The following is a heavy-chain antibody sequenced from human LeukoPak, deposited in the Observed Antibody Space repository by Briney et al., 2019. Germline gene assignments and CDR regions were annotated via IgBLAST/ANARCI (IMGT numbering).Heavy chain of an antibody. Sequence: SETLSLTCTVSGGSISSSIYYWGWIRQPPGKGLEWIVSIYYSGSTYYNPSLKSRVTISVDTSKNQFSLKLSSVTAADTAVYYCAREITMVRGALDVWGKGTTVTVSS. J-gene: IGHJ6*04. CDR3: AREITMVRGALDV. V-gene: IGHV4-39*07. CDR1: GGSISSSIYY. D-gene: IGHD3-10*01. CDR2: IYYSGST.